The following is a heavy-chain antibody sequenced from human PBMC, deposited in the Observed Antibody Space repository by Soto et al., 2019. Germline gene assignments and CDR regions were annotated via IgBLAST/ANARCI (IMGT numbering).Heavy chain of an antibody. CDR1: GFSFSTYW. CDR3: VRYTNAWSPHGMDV. V-gene: IGHV3-74*03. Sequence: GGSLRLSCAASGFSFSTYWMEWVRQGPGKGPEWVSRISSDSKSIAYADSVKGRFSISRDNAKSTLYLQMNSLRGEDTGIYYWVRYTNAWSPHGMDVWGQGTTVTVSS. J-gene: IGHJ6*02. CDR2: ISSDSKSI. D-gene: IGHD2-8*01.